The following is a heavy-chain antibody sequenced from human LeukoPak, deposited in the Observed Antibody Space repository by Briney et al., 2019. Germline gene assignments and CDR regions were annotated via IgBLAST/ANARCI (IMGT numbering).Heavy chain of an antibody. D-gene: IGHD7-27*01. V-gene: IGHV4-39*07. CDR1: GGSISSSSYY. Sequence: KPSETLSLTCTVSGGSISSSSYYWGWIRQPPGKGLEWIGSIYYSGSTYYNPSLKSRVTISVDTSKNQFSLKLSSVTAADTAVYYCARSLGHHDYWGQGTLVTVSS. J-gene: IGHJ4*02. CDR2: IYYSGST. CDR3: ARSLGHHDY.